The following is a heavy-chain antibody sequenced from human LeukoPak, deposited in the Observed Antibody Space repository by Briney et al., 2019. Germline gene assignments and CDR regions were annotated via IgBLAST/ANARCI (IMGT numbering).Heavy chain of an antibody. CDR2: IYTSGST. CDR3: AREKITFGGVIVSPFDY. D-gene: IGHD3-16*02. CDR1: GGSISSGSYY. V-gene: IGHV4-61*02. Sequence: PSQTLSLTCTVSGGSISSGSYYWSWIRQPAGKGLEWIGRIYTSGSTNYNPSLKSRVTISVDTSKNQFSLKLSSVTAADTAVYYCAREKITFGGVIVSPFDYWGQGTLVTVSS. J-gene: IGHJ4*02.